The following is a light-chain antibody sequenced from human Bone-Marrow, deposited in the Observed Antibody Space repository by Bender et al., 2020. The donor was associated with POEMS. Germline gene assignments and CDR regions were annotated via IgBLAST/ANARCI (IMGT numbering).Light chain of an antibody. CDR3: CSYAGKRTLV. CDR1: TSDVGGYDY. J-gene: IGLJ3*02. CDR2: EAS. V-gene: IGLV2-8*01. Sequence: QAALTQPPSASGSPGQSVTISCTGVTSDVGGYDYVSWYQQHPGKVPKVIIFEASKRPSGVSNRFSGSKSGNTASLTISGLQADDEAHYYCCSYAGKRTLVFGGGTFLTVL.